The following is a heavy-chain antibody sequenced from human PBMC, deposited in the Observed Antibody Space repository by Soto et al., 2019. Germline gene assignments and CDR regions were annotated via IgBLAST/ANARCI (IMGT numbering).Heavy chain of an antibody. CDR3: ARELDTMVRGADYYYGMDV. D-gene: IGHD3-10*01. V-gene: IGHV4-31*03. CDR1: GGSISSGGYY. CDR2: IYYSGST. Sequence: QVQLQESDPGLVKPSQTLSLTCTVSGGSISSGGYYWSWIRQHPGKGLEWIGYIYYSGSTYYNPSLKSRVTISVDTSKNQFSLKLSSVTAADTAVYYCARELDTMVRGADYYYGMDVWGQGTTVTVSS. J-gene: IGHJ6*02.